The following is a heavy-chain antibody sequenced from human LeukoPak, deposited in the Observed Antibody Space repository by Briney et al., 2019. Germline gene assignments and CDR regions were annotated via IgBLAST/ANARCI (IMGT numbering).Heavy chain of an antibody. J-gene: IGHJ6*03. Sequence: PGGSLRLSCAASGFTFSSYWMSWVRQAPGKGLEWVSSISGSGAGTYYADSVKGRFTISRDISKNTLYLQMKSLRAEDTAVYYCAKSETYGSGNSPYYYYYYMDVWGKGTTVTVSS. D-gene: IGHD3-10*01. CDR2: ISGSGAGT. CDR1: GFTFSSYW. V-gene: IGHV3-23*01. CDR3: AKSETYGSGNSPYYYYYYMDV.